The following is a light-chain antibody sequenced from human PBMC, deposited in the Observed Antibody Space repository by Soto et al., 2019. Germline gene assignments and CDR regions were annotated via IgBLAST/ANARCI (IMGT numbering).Light chain of an antibody. CDR1: SGYSNYK. CDR2: VGTGGIVG. Sequence: QSVLTQPPSASASLGASVTLTCTLSSGYSNYKVDWYQQRPGKGPRFEMRVGTGGIVGSKGDGSPDRFSVLGSGLNRDLTIKNIQEEDESDYHCGADHGSGSNFVVFGGGTKVTVL. CDR3: GADHGSGSNFVV. J-gene: IGLJ2*01. V-gene: IGLV9-49*01.